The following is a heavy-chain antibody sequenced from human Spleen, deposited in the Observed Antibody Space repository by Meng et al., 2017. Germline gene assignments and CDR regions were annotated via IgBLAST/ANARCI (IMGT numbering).Heavy chain of an antibody. CDR2: ISGSGNTI. Sequence: GESLKISCAASGFTFSTYEMNWVRQAPGKGLEWVSYISGSGNTIYYADSVKGRFTISRDNAKNSLYMQMNSLRAEDTAVYYCATTRDFSWGQGTLVTVSS. CDR1: GFTFSTYE. V-gene: IGHV3-48*03. D-gene: IGHD5-12*01. J-gene: IGHJ5*02. CDR3: ATTRDFS.